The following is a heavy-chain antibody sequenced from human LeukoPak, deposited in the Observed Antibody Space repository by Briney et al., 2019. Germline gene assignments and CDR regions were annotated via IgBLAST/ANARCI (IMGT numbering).Heavy chain of an antibody. D-gene: IGHD3-10*01. J-gene: IGHJ4*02. CDR3: ARHAGYGSGSYFDY. V-gene: IGHV4-39*01. CDR1: GGSISTTSYY. Sequence: SETLSLTCTVSGGSISTTSYYWGWIRQPPGKGLEWIGSIYYSGSTYYNPSLKSRVTISVDTSKNQFSLKLSSVTAADTAVYYCARHAGYGSGSYFDYWGQGTLVTVSS. CDR2: IYYSGST.